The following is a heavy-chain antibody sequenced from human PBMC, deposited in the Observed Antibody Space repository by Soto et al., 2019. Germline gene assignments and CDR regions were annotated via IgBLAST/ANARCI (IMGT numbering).Heavy chain of an antibody. Sequence: ASVKVSCKASGYLFTAYSMHWVRLAPGQGLEWMGVVNPSGGSTKYAQNFQGRVTMTRDTSTTTIYMELSSLRSDDTAIYYCARGENCSGGTCYSEYFHRWGQGTLVTVSS. CDR3: ARGENCSGGTCYSEYFHR. J-gene: IGHJ1*01. D-gene: IGHD2-15*01. CDR1: GYLFTAYS. V-gene: IGHV1-46*01. CDR2: VNPSGGST.